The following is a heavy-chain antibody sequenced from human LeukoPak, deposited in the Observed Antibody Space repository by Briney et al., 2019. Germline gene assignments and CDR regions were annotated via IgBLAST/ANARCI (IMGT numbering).Heavy chain of an antibody. V-gene: IGHV4-39*01. CDR1: GGSPSSSSYY. J-gene: IGHJ5*02. CDR2: IYYSGNT. CDR3: ARHSGGLTGTTDWFDP. D-gene: IGHD1-14*01. Sequence: SETLSLTCTVSGGSPSSSSYYGGWIPQPPGDGVEWIGRIYYSGNTYYSPSHKSGGTISVATSKNQFSLKVNSVTAADTAVYYCARHSGGLTGTTDWFDPWGQGTVVTVSS.